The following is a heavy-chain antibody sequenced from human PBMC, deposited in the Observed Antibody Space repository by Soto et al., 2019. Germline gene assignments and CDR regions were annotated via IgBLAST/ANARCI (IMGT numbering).Heavy chain of an antibody. D-gene: IGHD6-13*01. Sequence: GGSLRLSCAASGFTFSSYAMSWVRQAPGKGLEWVSAISGSGGSTYYADSVKGRFTISRDNSKNTLYLQMNSLRAEDTAVYYCAKDSVRGIAAANFDYWGQGTLVTVSS. CDR3: AKDSVRGIAAANFDY. V-gene: IGHV3-23*01. CDR1: GFTFSSYA. CDR2: ISGSGGST. J-gene: IGHJ4*02.